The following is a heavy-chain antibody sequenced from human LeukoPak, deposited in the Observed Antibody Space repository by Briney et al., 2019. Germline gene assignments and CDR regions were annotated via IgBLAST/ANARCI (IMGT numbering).Heavy chain of an antibody. V-gene: IGHV4-34*01. CDR2: INHSGST. CDR1: GGSFSGYY. Sequence: PSETLSLTCAVYGGSFSGYYWSWIRQPPGKGLEWIGEINHSGSTNYNPSLKSLDTLSVDTSKNQSSLKLSSVTAADTAVYYCARQTGSGLFILPGGQGTLVTVSS. D-gene: IGHD3/OR15-3a*01. J-gene: IGHJ4*02. CDR3: ARQTGSGLFILP.